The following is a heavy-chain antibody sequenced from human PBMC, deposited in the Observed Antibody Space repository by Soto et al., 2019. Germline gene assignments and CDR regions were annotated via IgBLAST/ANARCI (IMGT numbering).Heavy chain of an antibody. CDR3: ATIFHSPRGHHYYYGVDV. CDR2: IYPDDSDT. V-gene: IGHV5-51*01. CDR1: GYSFTSYY. Sequence: GESLKISCKGSGYSFTSYYIGWVRQMPGKGLEWMGIIYPDDSDTRYSPSFQGQVTISADKSINTAYLQWGSLKASDTAIYYCATIFHSPRGHHYYYGVDVWGQGTTVTVSS. J-gene: IGHJ6*02. D-gene: IGHD2-21*01.